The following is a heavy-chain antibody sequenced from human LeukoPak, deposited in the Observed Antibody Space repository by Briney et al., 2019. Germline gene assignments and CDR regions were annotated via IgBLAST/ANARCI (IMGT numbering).Heavy chain of an antibody. V-gene: IGHV3-23*01. Sequence: PGGSLRLSCAASGFTFSSYAMSWVRQAPGKGLEWVSAISGSGGSTYYADSVKGRFTISRDNSKNTLYLQMNSLRAEDTAVYYCAKRRGFWSGYLNWSDPWGQGTLVTVSS. J-gene: IGHJ5*02. CDR1: GFTFSSYA. CDR2: ISGSGGST. D-gene: IGHD3-3*01. CDR3: AKRRGFWSGYLNWSDP.